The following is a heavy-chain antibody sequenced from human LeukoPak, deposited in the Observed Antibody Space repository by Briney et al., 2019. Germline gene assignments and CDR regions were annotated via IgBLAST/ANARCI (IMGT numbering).Heavy chain of an antibody. CDR3: ARDKYRDGYIPGVLGSY. D-gene: IGHD5-24*01. V-gene: IGHV3-7*01. CDR1: GFTFSSYW. J-gene: IGHJ4*02. CDR2: IKQDGSEK. Sequence: GGSLRLSCAASGFTFSSYWMSWVRQAPGKGLEWVANIKQDGSEKYYVDSVKGRFTISRDNAKNSLYLQMNGLRAEDTAVYYCARDKYRDGYIPGVLGSYWGQGTLVTVSS.